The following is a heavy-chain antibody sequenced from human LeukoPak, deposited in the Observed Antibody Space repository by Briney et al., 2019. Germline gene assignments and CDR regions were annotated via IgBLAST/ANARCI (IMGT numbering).Heavy chain of an antibody. J-gene: IGHJ5*02. Sequence: PGGSLRLSCAASGFTFSSYSMNWVRQAPGKGLGWVSSISSSSSYIYYADSVKGRFTISRDNAKNSLYLQMNSLRAEDTAVYYCARIPLGIAVAGMGFDPWGQGTLVTVSS. CDR3: ARIPLGIAVAGMGFDP. CDR1: GFTFSSYS. CDR2: ISSSSSYI. D-gene: IGHD6-19*01. V-gene: IGHV3-21*04.